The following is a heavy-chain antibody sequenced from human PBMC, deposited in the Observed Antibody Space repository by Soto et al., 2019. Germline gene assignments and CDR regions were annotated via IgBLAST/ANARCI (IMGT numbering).Heavy chain of an antibody. V-gene: IGHV3-33*01. Sequence: QVQLVESGGGVVQPGNSLRLSCEASGFTFSRYGMHWVRQAPGKGLEWVAVVWYDGSNTYYGDSVKGRFTISRDNSKNTLYLQMNSLRDEDTAVYYCARPNAAEYSGYDLYFYGMDVWGQGTTVTVSS. CDR3: ARPNAAEYSGYDLYFYGMDV. CDR2: VWYDGSNT. J-gene: IGHJ6*02. CDR1: GFTFSRYG. D-gene: IGHD5-12*01.